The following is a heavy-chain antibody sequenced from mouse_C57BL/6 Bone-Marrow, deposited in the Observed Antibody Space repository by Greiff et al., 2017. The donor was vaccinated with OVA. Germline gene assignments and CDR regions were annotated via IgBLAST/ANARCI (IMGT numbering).Heavy chain of an antibody. V-gene: IGHV1-76*01. D-gene: IGHD2-2*01. CDR3: ARSERLRDYFDY. Sequence: LEESGAELVRPGASVKLSCKASGYTFTDYYISWVKQRPGQGLEWIARIYPGSGNIYYNGKFKGKATLTAEKSSSTAYMQLSSLTSDDSAVYFCARSERLRDYFDYWGQGTTLTVSS. J-gene: IGHJ2*01. CDR2: IYPGSGNI. CDR1: GYTFTDYY.